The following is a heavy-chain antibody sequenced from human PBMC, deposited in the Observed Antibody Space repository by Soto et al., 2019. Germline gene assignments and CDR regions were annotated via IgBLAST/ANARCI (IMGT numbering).Heavy chain of an antibody. CDR2: ISNDENIK. CDR1: GFTFRNFG. J-gene: IGHJ4*02. V-gene: IGHV3-33*01. D-gene: IGHD6-6*01. CDR3: ARGLRSVLDY. Sequence: GSLSLSCVASGFTFRNFGVHWVCQAPGKGLEWVAVISNDENIKQYADSVRGRFAIARDNSKNTLYLQVTSLRAEDTAIYYCARGLRSVLDYWGQGALVTVSS.